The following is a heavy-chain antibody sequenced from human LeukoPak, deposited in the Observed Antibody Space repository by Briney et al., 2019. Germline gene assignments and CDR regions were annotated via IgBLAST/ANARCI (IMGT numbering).Heavy chain of an antibody. CDR2: ISGSGGST. V-gene: IGHV3-23*01. CDR1: GFTFSSYA. J-gene: IGHJ4*02. Sequence: GGSLRLSCAASGFTFSSYAMSWVRQAPGKGLEWVSAISGSGGSTYYADSVKGRFTISRDNSKNTVYLQMNSLRAEDTAVYYCAKGMNSGSYGKNDYWGQGTLVTVSS. D-gene: IGHD1-26*01. CDR3: AKGMNSGSYGKNDY.